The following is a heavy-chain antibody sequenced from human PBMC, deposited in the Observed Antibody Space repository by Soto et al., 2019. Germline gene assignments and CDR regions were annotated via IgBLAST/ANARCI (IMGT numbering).Heavy chain of an antibody. J-gene: IGHJ6*02. Sequence: PSETLSLTCTVSGGSISSYYWSWIRQPPGKGLEWIGYIYYSGSTNYNPSLKSRVTISVDTSKNQFSLKLSSVTAADTAVYYCARSGNTFYYYYGMDVWGQGTTVTVSS. CDR3: ARSGNTFYYYYGMDV. CDR2: IYYSGST. D-gene: IGHD1-26*01. V-gene: IGHV4-59*01. CDR1: GGSISSYY.